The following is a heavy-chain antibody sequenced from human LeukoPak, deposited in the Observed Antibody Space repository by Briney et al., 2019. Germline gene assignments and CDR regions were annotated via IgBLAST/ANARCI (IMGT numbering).Heavy chain of an antibody. CDR1: GGSVTDYY. Sequence: KSSETLSLTCTVSGGSVTDYYWSWIRQSPGKGLEWIGYIYYTGTSYNPSLKSRVTISADTSKNQFSLKLISVTAADTAVYYCARERSGQAAFDYWGPGTLVTVSS. V-gene: IGHV4-59*02. D-gene: IGHD3-10*01. J-gene: IGHJ4*02. CDR3: ARERSGQAAFDY. CDR2: IYYTGT.